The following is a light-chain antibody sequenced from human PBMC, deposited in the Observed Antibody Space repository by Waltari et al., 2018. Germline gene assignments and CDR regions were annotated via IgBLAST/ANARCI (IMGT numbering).Light chain of an antibody. CDR3: RTGGHGTWV. CDR2: VNSDGSN. Sequence: QLVLTQSPSASASLGASVKFTCTLSSGHSSNIIAWHQQQPGKGPRYLMKVNSDGSNGKGDEMPVRFSGSGYGTERYLTISSVQAEDEADYYCRTGGHGTWVFGGGTKLTVL. J-gene: IGLJ3*02. V-gene: IGLV4-69*01. CDR1: SGHSSNI.